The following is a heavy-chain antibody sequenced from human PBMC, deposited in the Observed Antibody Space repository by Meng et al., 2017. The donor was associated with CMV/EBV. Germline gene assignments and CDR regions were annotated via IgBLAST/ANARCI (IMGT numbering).Heavy chain of an antibody. CDR1: GFSISTSGVG. V-gene: IGHV2-5*02. CDR2: IYWDDDK. Sequence: QITLTGSCPTLVKPTQTLTLTCPFSGFSISTSGVGVGWIRQPPGKALEWLALIYWDDDKRYSPSLKSRLTITKDTSKNQVVLTMTNMDPVDTATYYCAHSPSLQLVRHWFDPWGQGTLVTVSS. D-gene: IGHD6-6*01. J-gene: IGHJ5*02. CDR3: AHSPSLQLVRHWFDP.